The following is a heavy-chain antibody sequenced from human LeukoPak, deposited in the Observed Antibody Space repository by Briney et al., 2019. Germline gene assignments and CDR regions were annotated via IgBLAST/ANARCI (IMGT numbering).Heavy chain of an antibody. CDR1: GYTFTGYY. D-gene: IGHD6-6*01. CDR3: APSTYSSSPDY. J-gene: IGHJ4*02. V-gene: IGHV1-2*02. Sequence: EASVKVSCKASGYTFTGYYMHWVRQAPGQGLEWMRWINPNSGGTNYAQKLQGRVTMTRDTSISTAYMELSRLRSDDTPVYYCAPSTYSSSPDYWGQGTLVTVSS. CDR2: INPNSGGT.